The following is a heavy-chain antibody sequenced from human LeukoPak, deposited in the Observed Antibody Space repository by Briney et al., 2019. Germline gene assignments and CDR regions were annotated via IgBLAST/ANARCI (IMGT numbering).Heavy chain of an antibody. D-gene: IGHD4-17*01. Sequence: SETLSLTCTVSGGSISNYFWSWVRQPAGKGLEWIGRIYTSGSTSYNPSLKTRVTMSVDTSKNQFSLKLSSVTAADTAVYYCARGPLTMTRGFDPWGQGTLVTVSS. J-gene: IGHJ5*02. CDR1: GGSISNYF. CDR3: ARGPLTMTRGFDP. CDR2: IYTSGST. V-gene: IGHV4-4*07.